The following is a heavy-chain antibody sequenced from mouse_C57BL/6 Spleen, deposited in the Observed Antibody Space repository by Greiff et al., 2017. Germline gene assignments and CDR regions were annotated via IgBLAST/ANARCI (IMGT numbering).Heavy chain of an antibody. CDR2: INPSSGYT. CDR3: ARDYGSSYDYAMDY. D-gene: IGHD1-1*01. Sequence: VKLQESGAELARPGASVKMSCKASGYTFTSYTMHWVKQRPGQGLEWIGYINPSSGYTKYNQKFKDKATLTADKSSSTAYMQLSSLTSEDSAVYYCARDYGSSYDYAMDYWGQGTSVTVSS. J-gene: IGHJ4*01. V-gene: IGHV1-4*01. CDR1: GYTFTSYT.